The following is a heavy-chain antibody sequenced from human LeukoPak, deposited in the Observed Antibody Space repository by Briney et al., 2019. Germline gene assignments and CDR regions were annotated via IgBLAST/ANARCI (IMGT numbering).Heavy chain of an antibody. CDR3: ARETFTTVTSATDAFDI. V-gene: IGHV1-2*02. CDR1: GYTFTYYY. CDR2: INPSSGGT. J-gene: IGHJ3*02. D-gene: IGHD4-17*01. Sequence: ASVKVSCKASGYTFTYYYIHWVRQAPGRGLEWMGWINPSSGGTNYAQKFHGRVTLTRDTSISTAYMELRRLRSDDTAVYYCARETFTTVTSATDAFDIWGQGTMVTVSS.